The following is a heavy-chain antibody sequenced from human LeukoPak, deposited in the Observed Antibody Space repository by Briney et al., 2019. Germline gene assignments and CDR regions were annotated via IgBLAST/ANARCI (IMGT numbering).Heavy chain of an antibody. J-gene: IGHJ4*02. V-gene: IGHV1-2*02. CDR2: INPNGGGT. Sequence: ASVKVSCKASGYTFTGYYMHWVRQAPGQGLEWMGWINPNGGGTNYAQKFQGRVTMTRDTSISTAYMELSRLRSDDTAVYYCARGGSSWYDPYYFDYWGQGTLVTVSS. CDR3: ARGGSSWYDPYYFDY. CDR1: GYTFTGYY. D-gene: IGHD6-13*01.